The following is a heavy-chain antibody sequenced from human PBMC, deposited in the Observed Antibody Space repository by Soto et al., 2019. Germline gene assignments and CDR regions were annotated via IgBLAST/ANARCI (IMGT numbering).Heavy chain of an antibody. CDR2: IYYSGST. CDR1: GGSISSGGYY. D-gene: IGHD7-27*01. Sequence: TLSLTCTVSGGSISSGGYYWSWIRQHPGKGLEWIGYIYYSGSTYYNPSFESRVAISVDTSKSQFSLNVTSVTAADTAVYFCARGRYCLTGRCFPNWFDSWGQGALVTVSS. V-gene: IGHV4-30-4*08. CDR3: ARGRYCLTGRCFPNWFDS. J-gene: IGHJ5*01.